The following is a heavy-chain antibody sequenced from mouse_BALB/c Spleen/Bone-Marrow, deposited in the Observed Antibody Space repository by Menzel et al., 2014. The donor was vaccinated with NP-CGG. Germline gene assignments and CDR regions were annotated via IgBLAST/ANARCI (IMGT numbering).Heavy chain of an antibody. CDR3: ARGGATATSEAMDY. CDR1: GYSFTGYN. V-gene: IGHV1S135*01. J-gene: IGHJ4*01. D-gene: IGHD1-2*01. Sequence: ASGYSFTGYNMNWVKQSNGKSLEWIGNIDPYYGGTSYNQKFKGKATLTVDKSSSTAYMQLKSLTSEDSAVYYCARGGATATSEAMDYWGQGTSVTVSS. CDR2: IDPYYGGT.